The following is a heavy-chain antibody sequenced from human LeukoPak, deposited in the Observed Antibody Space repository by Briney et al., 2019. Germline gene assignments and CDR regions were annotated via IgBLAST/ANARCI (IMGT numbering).Heavy chain of an antibody. J-gene: IGHJ4*02. CDR2: AYYRSKWYN. CDR3: AREETAGYYFDY. D-gene: IGHD6-13*01. V-gene: IGHV6-1*01. CDR1: GDSFSSNSGA. Sequence: SQTLSLTCPISGDSFSSNSGAWSWTRHSPSRGLEWLGRAYYRSKWYNNYAVAVKSRITNNPDTSKNQFSLQLNSATPEDTAVYYCAREETAGYYFDYWGQGTLVTVSS.